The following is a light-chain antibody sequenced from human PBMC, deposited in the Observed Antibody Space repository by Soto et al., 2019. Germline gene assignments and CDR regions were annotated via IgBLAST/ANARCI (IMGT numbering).Light chain of an antibody. CDR3: QQYGTSPQLT. CDR2: EAS. CDR1: QSVRSNY. J-gene: IGKJ4*01. V-gene: IGKV3-20*01. Sequence: EIVLTQSPGTLSLSPGERATLSRRASQSVRSNYLGWYQQKPGQAPRLLIYEASNRAKGIPDRFTGRGSGTDFTLTISRLEPEDFAVYYCQQYGTSPQLTFGGGTRVEI.